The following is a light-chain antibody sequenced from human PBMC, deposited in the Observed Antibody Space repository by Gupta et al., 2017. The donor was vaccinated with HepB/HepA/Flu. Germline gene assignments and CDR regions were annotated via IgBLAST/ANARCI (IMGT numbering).Light chain of an antibody. CDR2: AAS. CDR3: QRKDSFAQT. CDR1: QGISSY. J-gene: IGKJ1*01. Sequence: VIWMTQSPSLLSASTGDRVTISCRLRQGISSYLAWYQQKPGKGPELLIYAASTAQSGVRSRFSGTGSGADFTLTIRCRQCEDFATYYSQRKDSFAQTFGQGTKVEIK. V-gene: IGKV1D-8*01.